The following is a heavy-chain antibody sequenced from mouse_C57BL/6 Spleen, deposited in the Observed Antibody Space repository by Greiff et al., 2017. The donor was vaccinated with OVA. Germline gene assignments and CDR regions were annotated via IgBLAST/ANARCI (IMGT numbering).Heavy chain of an antibody. CDR2: IDPSDSYT. J-gene: IGHJ2*01. Sequence: VQLQQPGAELVKPGASVKLSCKASGYTFTSYWMQWVKQRPGQGLEWIGEIDPSDSYTNYNQKFKGKATLTVDTSSSTAYMQLSSLTSEDSAVYYFARHEDFDYWGQGTTLTVSS. V-gene: IGHV1-50*01. CDR3: ARHEDFDY. CDR1: GYTFTSYW.